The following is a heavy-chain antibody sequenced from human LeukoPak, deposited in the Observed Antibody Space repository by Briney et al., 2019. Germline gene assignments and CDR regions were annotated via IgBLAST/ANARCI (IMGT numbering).Heavy chain of an antibody. CDR3: ARDKMGYYDGFDY. J-gene: IGHJ4*02. Sequence: ASVKVSCKASGYTFTSYYMHWVRQAPGQGLEWMGIINPSGGSTSYAQKFQGRVTMTRDTFISTAYMELSRLRSDDTAVYYCARDKMGYYDGFDYWGQGTLVTVSS. CDR2: INPSGGST. V-gene: IGHV1-46*01. D-gene: IGHD3-22*01. CDR1: GYTFTSYY.